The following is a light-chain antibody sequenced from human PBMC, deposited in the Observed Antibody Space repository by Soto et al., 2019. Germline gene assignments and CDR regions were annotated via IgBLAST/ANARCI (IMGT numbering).Light chain of an antibody. Sequence: EIVMTQSPATLSVSPGERATLSCRASQSVSSNLAWYQQKPGQAPRLLIYGASTRATGIPARFSGSGSGTEFTLTISSLQPDDFGTYYCQEYNSNWTFGQGTKVDIK. CDR2: GAS. CDR3: QEYNSNWT. CDR1: QSVSSN. J-gene: IGKJ1*01. V-gene: IGKV3-15*01.